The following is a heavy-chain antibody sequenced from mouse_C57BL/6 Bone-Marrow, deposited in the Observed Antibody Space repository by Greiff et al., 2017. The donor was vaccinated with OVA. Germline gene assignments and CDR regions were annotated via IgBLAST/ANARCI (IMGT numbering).Heavy chain of an antibody. J-gene: IGHJ1*03. CDR2: IRSKSNNYAT. CDR1: GFSFNTYA. V-gene: IGHV10-1*01. CDR3: VGDGYHWYFDV. D-gene: IGHD2-3*01. Sequence: EVKVVESGGGLVQPKGSLKLSCAASGFSFNTYAMNWVRQAPGKGLEWVARIRSKSNNYATYYADSVKDRFTISRDDSESMLYLQMNNLKTEDTAMYYGVGDGYHWYFDVWGTGTTVTVSS.